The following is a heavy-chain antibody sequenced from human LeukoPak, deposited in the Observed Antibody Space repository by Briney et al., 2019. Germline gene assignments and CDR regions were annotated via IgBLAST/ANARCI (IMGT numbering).Heavy chain of an antibody. CDR1: GLTFSSYA. CDR2: ISGSGGST. V-gene: IGHV3-23*01. CDR3: AKRGDFWSGNPHYFDY. J-gene: IGHJ4*02. D-gene: IGHD3-3*01. Sequence: GGSLRLSCAASGLTFSSYAMSWVRQAPGKGLEWVSAISGSGGSTYYADSVKGRFTISRDNSKNTLYLQMNSLRAEDTAVYYCAKRGDFWSGNPHYFDYWGQGTLVTVSS.